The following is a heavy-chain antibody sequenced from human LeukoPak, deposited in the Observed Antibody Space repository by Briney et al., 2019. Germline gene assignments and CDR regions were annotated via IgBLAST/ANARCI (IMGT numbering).Heavy chain of an antibody. Sequence: PGGSLRLSCAASGFTFSSYATSWVRQAPGKGLEWASAISGSGGSTYYADSVKGRFTISRDNSKNTLYLQMNSLRAEDTAVYYCARNDYGGNSGAYFDLWGRGTLVTVSS. CDR2: ISGSGGST. D-gene: IGHD4-23*01. CDR1: GFTFSSYA. J-gene: IGHJ2*01. V-gene: IGHV3-23*01. CDR3: ARNDYGGNSGAYFDL.